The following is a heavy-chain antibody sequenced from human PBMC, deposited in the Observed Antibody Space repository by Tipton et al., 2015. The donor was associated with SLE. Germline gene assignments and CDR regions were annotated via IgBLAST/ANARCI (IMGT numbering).Heavy chain of an antibody. V-gene: IGHV4-59*01. CDR3: ARAGQYGYSYGLDY. D-gene: IGHD5-18*01. CDR1: GGSINSYY. Sequence: PGLVKPSETLSLTCTVSGGSINSYYWSWIRQPPGKGLEWIGYIYYSGSTNYNPSLKSRVTISVDTSKNHFCLRLSSVTAADTAVYYCARAGQYGYSYGLDYWGQGTLVTVSS. J-gene: IGHJ4*01. CDR2: IYYSGST.